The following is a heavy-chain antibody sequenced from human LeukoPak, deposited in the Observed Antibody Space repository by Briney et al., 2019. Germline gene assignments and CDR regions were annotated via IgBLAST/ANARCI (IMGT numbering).Heavy chain of an antibody. CDR3: ARGYSKSDY. D-gene: IGHD1-14*01. Sequence: GGSLRLSCAASGFNFSYSWMSWVRQAPGKGLEWVANIKEDGSETYYAESVMGRFTISRDNAENSLFLQMTSLRAEDTAVYYCARGYSKSDYWGQGTLVTVSS. J-gene: IGHJ4*02. V-gene: IGHV3-7*04. CDR2: IKEDGSET. CDR1: GFNFSYSW.